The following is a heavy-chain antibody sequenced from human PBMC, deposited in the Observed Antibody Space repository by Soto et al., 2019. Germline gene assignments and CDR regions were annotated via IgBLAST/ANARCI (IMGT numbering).Heavy chain of an antibody. Sequence: QVQLQQWGAGLLKPSETLSLTCAVYGGSFSGYYWSWIRQPPGKGLEWIGEINHSGSTNYNPSLKSRVTISVDTSKNQFSLKLSSVTAADTAVYYCARVLTRSIDAFDIWGQGTMVTVSS. CDR1: GGSFSGYY. J-gene: IGHJ3*02. CDR2: INHSGST. CDR3: ARVLTRSIDAFDI. V-gene: IGHV4-34*01.